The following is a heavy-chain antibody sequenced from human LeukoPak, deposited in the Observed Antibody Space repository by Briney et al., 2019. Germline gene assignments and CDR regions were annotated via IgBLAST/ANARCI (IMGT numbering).Heavy chain of an antibody. V-gene: IGHV3-23*01. D-gene: IGHD2-15*01. J-gene: IGHJ5*02. CDR3: AKGPVAGTRWFDP. Sequence: GGSLRLSCAASGFTFSSYVMSWVRQAPGEGLEWVSTISGSGSSSYYADPLKGRFTISRDNSKNTLYLQMNSLSAEDTAVYSCAKGPVAGTRWFDPWGQGTLVTVSS. CDR1: GFTFSSYV. CDR2: ISGSGSSS.